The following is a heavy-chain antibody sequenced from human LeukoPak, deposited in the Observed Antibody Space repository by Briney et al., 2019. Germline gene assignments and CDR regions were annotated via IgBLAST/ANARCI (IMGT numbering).Heavy chain of an antibody. CDR1: GFTFSSCW. D-gene: IGHD3-22*01. J-gene: IGHJ4*02. CDR3: ARGGSCSDY. V-gene: IGHV3-7*04. Sequence: GSLRLSCAASGFTFSSCWMTWVRQAPGKGLEWVANIKHDGNEKYYVDSVKGRFTISRDNAKNSLYLQMNSLTADDTAVYYCARGGSCSDYWGQGTLVTVSS. CDR2: IKHDGNEK.